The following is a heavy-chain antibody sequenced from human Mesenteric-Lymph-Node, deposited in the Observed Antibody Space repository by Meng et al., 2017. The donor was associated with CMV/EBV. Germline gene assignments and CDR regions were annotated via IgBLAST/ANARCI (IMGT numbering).Heavy chain of an antibody. CDR3: ARDRKVRGFDS. Sequence: SCTASGYRFSSDGISWVRQAPGQGLEWMGWISSYNGKTDYAQKMQGRVIMTTDTSTNTTYMELKNLRPDDTAVYYCARDRKVRGFDSWGQGTLVTVSS. CDR1: GYRFSSDG. CDR2: ISSYNGKT. J-gene: IGHJ5*01. V-gene: IGHV1-18*01. D-gene: IGHD3-10*01.